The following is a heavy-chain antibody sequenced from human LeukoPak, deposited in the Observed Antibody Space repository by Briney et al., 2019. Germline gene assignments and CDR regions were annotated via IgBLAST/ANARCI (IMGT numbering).Heavy chain of an antibody. D-gene: IGHD1-26*01. CDR3: ARGSYPYSHGMDV. CDR2: ISAKTGNT. J-gene: IGHJ6*02. CDR1: GYNFYNYG. V-gene: IGHV1-18*01. Sequence: ASVKVSCKASGYNFYNYGVSWVRQAPGQGLEWMGWISAKTGNTNYSQKVQGRVTMTTDTSTTTAYMELRSLGSDDTAVYYCARGSYPYSHGMDVWGQGTTVTVSS.